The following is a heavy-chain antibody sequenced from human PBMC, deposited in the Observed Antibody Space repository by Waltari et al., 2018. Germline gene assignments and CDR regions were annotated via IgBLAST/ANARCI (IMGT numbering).Heavy chain of an antibody. CDR3: ARDQTGDRLWYFDL. CDR1: GGSISSYY. D-gene: IGHD7-27*01. CDR2: IYYSGST. J-gene: IGHJ2*01. Sequence: QVQLQESGPGLVKPSETLSLTCTVSGGSISSYYWSWTRPPPGKGLEWIGYIYYSGSTNYNPSLKSRVTISVDTSKNQFSLKLSSVTAADTAVYYCARDQTGDRLWYFDLWGRGTLVTVSS. V-gene: IGHV4-59*01.